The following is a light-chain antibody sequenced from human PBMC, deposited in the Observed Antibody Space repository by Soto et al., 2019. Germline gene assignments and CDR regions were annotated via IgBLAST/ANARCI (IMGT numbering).Light chain of an antibody. CDR1: QSISSY. CDR3: QQYDSVLGT. CDR2: DAS. J-gene: IGKJ1*01. V-gene: IGKV1-5*01. Sequence: DIQMTQSPSSLSASVGDRVTITCRASQSISSYLNWYQQKPGKAPKFLIYDASSLESGVPSRFSGSGSGTEFTLTISSLQPDDFATYYCQQYDSVLGTFGPGTKVDIK.